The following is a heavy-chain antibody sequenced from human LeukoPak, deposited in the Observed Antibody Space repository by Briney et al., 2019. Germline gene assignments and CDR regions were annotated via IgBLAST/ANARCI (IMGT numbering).Heavy chain of an antibody. D-gene: IGHD3-22*01. Sequence: PSETLSLTCTVSGYSISSGYYWGWIRQPPGKGLEWIGSIYHSGSTYYNPSLKSRVTISVDTSKNQFSLKLSSVTAADTAVYYCARGIVVVPFDYWGQGTLVTVSS. CDR2: IYHSGST. CDR1: GYSISSGYY. V-gene: IGHV4-38-2*02. J-gene: IGHJ4*02. CDR3: ARGIVVVPFDY.